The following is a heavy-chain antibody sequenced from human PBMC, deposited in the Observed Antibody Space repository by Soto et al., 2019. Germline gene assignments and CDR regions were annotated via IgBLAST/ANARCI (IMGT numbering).Heavy chain of an antibody. V-gene: IGHV3-23*01. J-gene: IGHJ5*02. CDR3: ARDPHAYRSSLWWFDP. Sequence: GGSLILSCAASGFTFSSYAMSWVRQAPGKGLEWVSAISGSSSSTYYADSVKGRFTISRDNAKDTLYLQMNSLRAEDTAVYYCARDPHAYRSSLWWFDPWGQGTLVTVSS. CDR2: ISGSSSST. D-gene: IGHD6-13*01. CDR1: GFTFSSYA.